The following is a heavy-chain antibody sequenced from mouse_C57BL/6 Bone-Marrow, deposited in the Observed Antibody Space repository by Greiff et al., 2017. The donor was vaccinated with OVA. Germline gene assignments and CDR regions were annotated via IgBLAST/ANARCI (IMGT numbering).Heavy chain of an antibody. CDR3: ARFDSYYYSSSWYFDV. J-gene: IGHJ1*03. CDR2: IYPRSGNT. CDR1: GYTFTSYG. Sequence: VQLQQSGAELARPGASVKLSCKASGYTFTSYGISWVKQRTGQGLEWIGEIYPRSGNTYYNEKFKGKATLTADKSSSTAYMELRSLTSEDSAVYFCARFDSYYYSSSWYFDVWGTGTTVTVSS. D-gene: IGHD1-1*01. V-gene: IGHV1-81*01.